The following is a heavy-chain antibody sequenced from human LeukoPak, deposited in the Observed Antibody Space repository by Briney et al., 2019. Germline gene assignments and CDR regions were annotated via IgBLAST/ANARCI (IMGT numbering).Heavy chain of an antibody. Sequence: PGGSLRLSFLAPGFPLGTYDMAWFPQAPGKGLQWVSSISASGDRTYYADSVKGRFTISRDNSKNTLYLQMNSLRVEETAVYYCAKDGDGDYWGQGTLVTVSS. CDR3: AKDGDGDY. D-gene: IGHD2-21*02. CDR1: GFPLGTYD. J-gene: IGHJ4*02. V-gene: IGHV3-23*01. CDR2: ISASGDRT.